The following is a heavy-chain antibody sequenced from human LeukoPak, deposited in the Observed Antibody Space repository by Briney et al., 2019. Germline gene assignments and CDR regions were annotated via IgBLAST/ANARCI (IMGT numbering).Heavy chain of an antibody. V-gene: IGHV5-51*01. CDR3: ARLGGRWLQLDRDFDY. Sequence: GESLKISCKGSGYSFTSYWIGWVRQMPGKGLEWMGIIYPGDSDTRYSPSSQGQVTISADKSISTAYLQWSSLKASDTAMYYCARLGGRWLQLDRDFDYWGQGTLVTVSS. D-gene: IGHD5-24*01. J-gene: IGHJ4*02. CDR2: IYPGDSDT. CDR1: GYSFTSYW.